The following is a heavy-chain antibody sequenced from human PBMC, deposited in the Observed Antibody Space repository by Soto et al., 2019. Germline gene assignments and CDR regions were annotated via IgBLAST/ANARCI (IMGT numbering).Heavy chain of an antibody. V-gene: IGHV4-34*01. CDR2: INHSGST. CDR3: ARRNNFWSGYWSDY. J-gene: IGHJ4*02. Sequence: SETLSLTCAVYGGSFSGYYWSWIRQPPGKGLEWIGEINHSGSTNYNPSLKSRVTISVDTFKNQFSLKLSSVTAADTAVYYCARRNNFWSGYWSDYWGQGTLVTVSS. CDR1: GGSFSGYY. D-gene: IGHD3-3*01.